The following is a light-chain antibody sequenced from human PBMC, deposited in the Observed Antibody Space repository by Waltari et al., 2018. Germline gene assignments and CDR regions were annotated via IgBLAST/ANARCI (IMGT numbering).Light chain of an antibody. Sequence: QPVLNQPSSLPASPGASASLPCTLRSAVHDHNHRLYWAQHKPRSPPRYLLRYNSDSDKQQGARVPSRYSGSNEAWANAGIFLICGLESEVEAAYYCMIWRSVASEFGEGTKLTVL. CDR1: SAVHDHNHR. J-gene: IGLJ2*01. CDR2: YNSDSDK. V-gene: IGLV5-45*03. CDR3: MIWRSVASE.